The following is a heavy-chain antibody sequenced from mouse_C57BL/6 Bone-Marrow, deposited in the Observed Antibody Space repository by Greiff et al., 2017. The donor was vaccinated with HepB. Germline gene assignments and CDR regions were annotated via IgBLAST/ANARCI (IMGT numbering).Heavy chain of an antibody. J-gene: IGHJ1*03. CDR3: ARIHWYFDV. V-gene: IGHV5-12*01. CDR1: GFTFSDYY. CDR2: ISNGGGST. Sequence: EVQVVESGGGLVQPGGSLKLSCAASGFTFSDYYMYWVRQTPEKRLEWVAYISNGGGSTYYPDTVKGRFTISRDNAKNTLYLQMSRLKSEDTAMYYCARIHWYFDVWGTGTTVTVSS.